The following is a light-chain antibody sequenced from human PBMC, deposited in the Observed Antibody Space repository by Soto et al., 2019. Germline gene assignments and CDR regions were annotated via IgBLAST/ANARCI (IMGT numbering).Light chain of an antibody. CDR1: QSVASS. CDR3: QQYHYWPIT. J-gene: IGKJ5*01. Sequence: EIVRTQSPATLSASPGGRVTLSCRASQSVASSVAWYQQKPGQAPRLILYGASTRATGFPARFSGSGSGTEFTLTISSLQSEDFAVYLCQQYHYWPITFGQGTRLEIK. V-gene: IGKV3-15*01. CDR2: GAS.